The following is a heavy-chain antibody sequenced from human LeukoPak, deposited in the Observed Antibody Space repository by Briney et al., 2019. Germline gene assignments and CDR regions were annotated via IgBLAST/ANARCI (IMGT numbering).Heavy chain of an antibody. Sequence: PGGSLRLSCAVSGLTFGSYAMSWVRQAPGKGLEWVSAISGSGGSTYYADSVKGRFTISRDNSKNTLYLQMNSLRAEDTAVYYCAKDGSSGYYYSTLDYWGQGTLVTVSS. CDR1: GLTFGSYA. D-gene: IGHD3-22*01. CDR2: ISGSGGST. CDR3: AKDGSSGYYYSTLDY. J-gene: IGHJ4*02. V-gene: IGHV3-23*01.